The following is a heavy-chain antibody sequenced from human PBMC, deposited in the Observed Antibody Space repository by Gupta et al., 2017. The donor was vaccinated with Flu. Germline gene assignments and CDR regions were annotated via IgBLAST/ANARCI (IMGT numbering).Heavy chain of an antibody. J-gene: IGHJ4*02. CDR2: IGTSGDT. Sequence: EVQLVESGGGSGQPGGSLRLSCAVSGFTFDDYDLHGVRQVTGKGLEWVSAIGTSGDTFYPDSVKGRFIISRENARKSLFLQMNSLRAGDAAVYYCVRGLGAYYTAWGYFDSWGPGALVTVSS. D-gene: IGHD4-17*01. V-gene: IGHV3-13*01. CDR3: VRGLGAYYTAWGYFDS. CDR1: GFTFDDYD.